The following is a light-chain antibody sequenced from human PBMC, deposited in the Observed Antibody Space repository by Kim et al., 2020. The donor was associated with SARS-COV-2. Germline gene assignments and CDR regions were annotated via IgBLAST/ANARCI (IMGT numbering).Light chain of an antibody. CDR3: AAWDDRLSGRV. CDR1: SSNIEKNY. Sequence: GQRVAISCSGSSSNIEKNYVYWYQQVPGTAPKVLIHGNNLRPSGVPDRFSGSKSGTSASLAISGLRSEDEADYYCAAWDDRLSGRVFGGGTQLTVL. J-gene: IGLJ3*02. V-gene: IGLV1-47*01. CDR2: GNN.